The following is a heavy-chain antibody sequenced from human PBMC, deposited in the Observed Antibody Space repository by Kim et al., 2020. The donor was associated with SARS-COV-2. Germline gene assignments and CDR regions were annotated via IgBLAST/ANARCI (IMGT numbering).Heavy chain of an antibody. Sequence: GGSLRLSCAASGFTFTRYAVSWVRQATGKGLEWASTGDNGGGIFYGDSVKGRFTISRDISQHTLYLQMSSRRAEDTAVYYCAKGGGTSPFGYWGQGTLVTVSS. CDR1: GFTFTRYA. CDR3: AKGGGTSPFGY. J-gene: IGHJ4*02. V-gene: IGHV3-23*01. D-gene: IGHD1-1*01. CDR2: GDNGGGI.